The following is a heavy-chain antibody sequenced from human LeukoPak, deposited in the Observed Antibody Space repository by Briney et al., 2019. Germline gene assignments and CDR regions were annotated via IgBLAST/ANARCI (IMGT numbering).Heavy chain of an antibody. CDR1: GFTLSSYA. J-gene: IGHJ4*02. Sequence: LPGGSLRLSCTVSGFTLSSYAMSWVRQGPGKGLEWVSAISVSGNTYHADSVKGRFTISRDSSKNTLYLQMNSLRAGDAAVYYCAKAPVTTCSGAYCYPFDYWSQGTLVTVSS. V-gene: IGHV3-23*01. CDR3: AKAPVTTCSGAYCYPFDY. CDR2: ISVSGNT. D-gene: IGHD2-15*01.